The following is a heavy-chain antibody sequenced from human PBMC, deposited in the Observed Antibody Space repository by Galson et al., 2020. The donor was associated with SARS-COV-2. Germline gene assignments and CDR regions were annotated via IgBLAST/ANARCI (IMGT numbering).Heavy chain of an antibody. CDR1: GFTFSSYS. V-gene: IGHV3-48*01. CDR2: ISSSSSTI. D-gene: IGHD3-22*01. J-gene: IGHJ6*02. Sequence: GGSLRLSCAASGFTFSSYSMNWVRQAPGKGLEWVSYISSSSSTIYYADSVKGRFTISRDNAKNSLYLQMNSLRAEDTAVYYCARDHYYDSSGYYLYGMDVWGQGTTVTVSS. CDR3: ARDHYYDSSGYYLYGMDV.